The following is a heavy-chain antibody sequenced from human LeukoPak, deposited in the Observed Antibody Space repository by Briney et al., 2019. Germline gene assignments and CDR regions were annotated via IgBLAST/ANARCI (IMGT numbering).Heavy chain of an antibody. V-gene: IGHV3-23*01. D-gene: IGHD3-10*01. CDR3: ARGRGGSGNYYFDL. CDR2: IGCSGTTT. CDR1: GCCFSIFA. Sequence: GGSLRLSCAASGCCFSIFAINWVRQAPGKGLEWVSGIGCSGTTTYYADSVKGRFTNSRDNSKNTVVLQLSSLSAEDTALYYCARGRGGSGNYYFDLWGQGTLVSASS. J-gene: IGHJ4*02.